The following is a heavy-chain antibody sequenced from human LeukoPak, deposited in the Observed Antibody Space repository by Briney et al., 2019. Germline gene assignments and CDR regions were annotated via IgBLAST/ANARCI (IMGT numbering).Heavy chain of an antibody. V-gene: IGHV3-23*01. D-gene: IGHD2-2*01. Sequence: GGSLRLSCAESRFTFSSFTMNWVRPAPGKGLKWVSGISANAVSTYYAASVKGRFTISRDNSTNTLYLHMDRLGTEDTAVYYCASMPSTEIYYFYYMDVWGKGTTVTVSS. CDR1: RFTFSSFT. CDR3: ASMPSTEIYYFYYMDV. J-gene: IGHJ6*03. CDR2: ISANAVST.